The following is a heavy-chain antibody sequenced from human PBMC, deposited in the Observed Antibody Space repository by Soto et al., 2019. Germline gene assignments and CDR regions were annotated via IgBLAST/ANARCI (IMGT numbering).Heavy chain of an antibody. CDR3: ATSGSKPRFDF. Sequence: EVQLVESGGGLVQPGGSLRLSCAASGFTFISNYMSWVRQAPGKRLEWVSLIYSAGTTYYADSVKGRFTSSRDNSKNTVYLQMNSLRAEDTAVYYCATSGSKPRFDFWGQGTLVTVSS. J-gene: IGHJ4*02. V-gene: IGHV3-66*01. CDR1: GFTFISNY. D-gene: IGHD1-26*01. CDR2: IYSAGTT.